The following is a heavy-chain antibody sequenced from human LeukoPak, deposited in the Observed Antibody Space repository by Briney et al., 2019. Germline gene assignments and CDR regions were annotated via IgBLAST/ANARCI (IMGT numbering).Heavy chain of an antibody. V-gene: IGHV1-8*01. CDR2: MNPHSGKT. Sequence: SVKVSCKASGYTFTSYYLHWVGQATGQGLEWMGWMNPHSGKTGYAQNFQGRVTMTRDTSISTAYMELSSLRSEDTAVYYCARLSSHYGDYKVDPWGQGTLVTVSS. CDR1: GYTFTSYY. CDR3: ARLSSHYGDYKVDP. J-gene: IGHJ5*02. D-gene: IGHD4-17*01.